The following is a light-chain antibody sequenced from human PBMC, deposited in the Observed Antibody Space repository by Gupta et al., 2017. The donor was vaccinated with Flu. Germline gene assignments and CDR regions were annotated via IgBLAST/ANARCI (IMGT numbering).Light chain of an antibody. CDR3: KRVRATLT. J-gene: IGKJ1*01. CDR1: RSVVYRDGNIY. V-gene: IGKV2-30*01. CDR2: EVS. Sequence: PVTLGQAPWDTCTPTRSVVYRDGNIYLAWFQQKPGQPPRRLIFEVSRRDAGVPDSFSGSGSVTDFLLKISGVEAEDFGIYYCKRVRATLTFGQGTKVEIK.